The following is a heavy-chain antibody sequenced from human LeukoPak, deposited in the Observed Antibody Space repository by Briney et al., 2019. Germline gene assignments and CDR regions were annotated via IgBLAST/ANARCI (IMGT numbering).Heavy chain of an antibody. D-gene: IGHD3-10*01. J-gene: IGHJ4*02. CDR1: GFTFDDYT. CDR3: AKGFSGFGEEDGYFDY. V-gene: IGHV3-43*01. Sequence: GGSLRLSCAASGFTFDDYTMHWVRQAPGKGLEWVSLISWDGGSTYYADSVKGRFTISRDNSKNSLYLQMNSLRTEDTALYYCAKGFSGFGEEDGYFDYWGQGTLVTVSS. CDR2: ISWDGGST.